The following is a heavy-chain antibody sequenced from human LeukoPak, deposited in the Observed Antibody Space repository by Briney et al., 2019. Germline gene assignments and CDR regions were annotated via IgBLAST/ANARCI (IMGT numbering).Heavy chain of an antibody. CDR2: ISAYNGNT. J-gene: IGHJ4*02. CDR3: ARNRRYSSSWFPLPIDY. CDR1: GYTFTSYG. D-gene: IGHD6-13*01. V-gene: IGHV1-18*01. Sequence: ASVKVSCKASGYTFTSYGISWVRQAPGQGLEWMGWISAYNGNTNYAQKLQGRVTMTTDTSTSTAYMELRSLRSDDTAVYYCARNRRYSSSWFPLPIDYWGQGTLVTVSS.